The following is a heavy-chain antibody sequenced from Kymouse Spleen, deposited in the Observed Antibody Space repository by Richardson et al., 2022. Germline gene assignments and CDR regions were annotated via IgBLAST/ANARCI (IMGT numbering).Heavy chain of an antibody. CDR1: GGSISSSSYY. Sequence: QLQLQESGPGLVKPSETLSLTCTVSGGSISSSSYYWGWIRQPPGKGLEWIGSIYYSGSTYYNPSLKSRVTISVDTSKNQFSLKLSSVTAADTAVYYCARRIAARPGYYFDYWGQGTLVTVSS. J-gene: IGHJ4*02. CDR3: ARRIAARPGYYFDY. CDR2: IYYSGST. D-gene: IGHD6-6*01. V-gene: IGHV4-39*01.